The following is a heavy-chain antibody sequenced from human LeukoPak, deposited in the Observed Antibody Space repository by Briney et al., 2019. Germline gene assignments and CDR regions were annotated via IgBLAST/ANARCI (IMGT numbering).Heavy chain of an antibody. D-gene: IGHD1-26*01. Sequence: SETLSLTCGVSGGSISSTNWWSWVRQPPGQGLEWIGEVSLTGETNYNPSLNGRVTMSLDGSRNQLSLTLTSVTAADTAIYYCSTESGAFCPFGYWGQGTLVIVPP. V-gene: IGHV4-4*02. CDR3: STESGAFCPFGY. J-gene: IGHJ4*02. CDR2: VSLTGET. CDR1: GGSISSTNW.